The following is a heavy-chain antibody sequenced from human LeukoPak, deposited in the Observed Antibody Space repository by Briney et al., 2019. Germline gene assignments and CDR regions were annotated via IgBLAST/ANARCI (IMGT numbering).Heavy chain of an antibody. J-gene: IGHJ4*02. D-gene: IGHD6-19*01. CDR3: VVAVAGNDY. CDR2: IYYSGST. Sequence: SETLSLTCTASGGSISSGSYCWSWIRQPAGKGLEWIGYIYYSGSTNYNPSLKSRVTISVDTSKNQFSLKLSSVTAADTAVYYCVVAVAGNDYWGQGTLVTVSS. V-gene: IGHV4-61*10. CDR1: GGSISSGSYC.